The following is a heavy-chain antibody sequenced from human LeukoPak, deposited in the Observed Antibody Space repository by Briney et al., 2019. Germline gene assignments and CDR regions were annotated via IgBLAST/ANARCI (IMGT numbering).Heavy chain of an antibody. CDR3: ARSALGYSSSFDY. CDR2: IWYDGSNK. CDR1: GFTFSSYG. Sequence: PGGSLRLSCAASGFTFSSYGMHWVRQAPGKGLEWVAVIWYDGSNKYYADSVKGRFTISRDNSKNTLYLQMNSLRAEDTAVYYCARSALGYSSSFDYWGQGTLVTVSS. V-gene: IGHV3-33*01. J-gene: IGHJ4*02. D-gene: IGHD6-13*01.